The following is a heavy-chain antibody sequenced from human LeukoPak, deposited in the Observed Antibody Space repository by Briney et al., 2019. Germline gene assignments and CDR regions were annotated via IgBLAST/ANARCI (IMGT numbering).Heavy chain of an antibody. Sequence: GGSLRLSCAASGFTFSDYYMSWIRQAPGKGLGWVSYISSSGSTIYYADSVKGRFTISRDNAKNSLYLQMNSLRAEDTAVYYCARDQSYDILTGYRKPPYYYGMDVWGQGTTVTVSS. J-gene: IGHJ6*02. CDR2: ISSSGSTI. V-gene: IGHV3-11*01. D-gene: IGHD3-9*01. CDR3: ARDQSYDILTGYRKPPYYYGMDV. CDR1: GFTFSDYY.